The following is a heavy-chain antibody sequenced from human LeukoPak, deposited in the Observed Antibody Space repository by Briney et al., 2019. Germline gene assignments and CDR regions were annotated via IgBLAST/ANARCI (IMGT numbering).Heavy chain of an antibody. CDR2: ISASGGST. J-gene: IGHJ4*02. CDR3: ARDSLQQLVLEESAY. CDR1: GFTFSSYA. D-gene: IGHD6-13*01. V-gene: IGHV3-23*01. Sequence: GGSLRLSCAASGFTFSSYAMSWVRQAPGKGLEWVSSISASGGSTYYADSVKGRFTISRDNAKNSLYLQMNSLRAEDTAVYYCARDSLQQLVLEESAYWGQGTLVTVSS.